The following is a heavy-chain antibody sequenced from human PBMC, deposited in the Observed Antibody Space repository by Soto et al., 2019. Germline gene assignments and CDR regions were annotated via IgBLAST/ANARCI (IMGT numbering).Heavy chain of an antibody. V-gene: IGHV3-30-3*01. Sequence: QVQLVESGGGVVQPGRSLRLSCAASGFTFSDYTMHWVRQAPGKELEWVALMSSDGGNTHYTDSVKGRFTISRDNSKNTLYLQMDSLRPEDTTVYYCAREYGDGYYYFDLWGQGTLVTVSS. CDR2: MSSDGGNT. J-gene: IGHJ4*02. CDR1: GFTFSDYT. CDR3: AREYGDGYYYFDL. D-gene: IGHD5-12*01.